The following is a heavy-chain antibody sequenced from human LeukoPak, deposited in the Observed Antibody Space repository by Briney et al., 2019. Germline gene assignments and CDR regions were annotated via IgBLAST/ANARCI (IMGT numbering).Heavy chain of an antibody. J-gene: IGHJ4*02. Sequence: PGGSLRVSCAASGFTFSSYAMHWVRQAPGKGLEWVAVISYDGSNKYYADSVKGRFTISRDNSKNTLYLQMNSLRAEDTAVYYCAKDLERHIVVVTASAVDYWGQGTLVTVSS. CDR3: AKDLERHIVVVTASAVDY. V-gene: IGHV3-30-3*01. CDR1: GFTFSSYA. CDR2: ISYDGSNK. D-gene: IGHD2-21*02.